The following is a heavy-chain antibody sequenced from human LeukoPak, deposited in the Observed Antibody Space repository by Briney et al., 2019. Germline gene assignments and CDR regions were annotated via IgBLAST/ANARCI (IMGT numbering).Heavy chain of an antibody. Sequence: SETLSLTCAVSGGYISSGGYSWSWIRQPPGKGLERIGYIYHSGSTYYNPSLKSRVTISVDRSKNQFSLKLSSVTAADTAVYYCARHGGTRITLVQVYYFDSWGQGTLVTVSS. CDR1: GGYISSGGYS. J-gene: IGHJ4*02. CDR3: ARHGGTRITLVQVYYFDS. D-gene: IGHD4-11*01. CDR2: IYHSGST. V-gene: IGHV4-30-2*01.